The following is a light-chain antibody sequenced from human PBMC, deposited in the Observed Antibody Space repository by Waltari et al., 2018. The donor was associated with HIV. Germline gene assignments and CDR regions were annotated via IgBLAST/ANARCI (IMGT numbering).Light chain of an antibody. CDR3: QQYSTSFYT. CDR2: KAS. CDR1: ESINAW. Sequence: DIQMPQSPSTVSASVGDKVTITCRASESINAWLAWYQQKPGRAPKVLVYKASTLENGVPSRFSAGGFGTHFTLTISSLQPEDFATYYCQQYSTSFYTFGQGTKLEIK. J-gene: IGKJ2*01. V-gene: IGKV1-5*03.